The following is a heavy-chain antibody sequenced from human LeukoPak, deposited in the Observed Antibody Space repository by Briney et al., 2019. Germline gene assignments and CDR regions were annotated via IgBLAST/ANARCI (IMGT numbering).Heavy chain of an antibody. CDR3: ARHLSGVTGYTYGRGIDY. CDR2: ISSSGSTI. J-gene: IGHJ4*02. CDR1: GFTFSSYE. V-gene: IGHV3-48*03. D-gene: IGHD5-18*01. Sequence: GGSLRLSCAASGFTFSSYEMNWVRQAPGKGLEWVSYISSSGSTIYYADSVKGRFTISRDNAKTSLYLQMNSLRAEDTAVYFCARHLSGVTGYTYGRGIDYWGQGTLVTVSS.